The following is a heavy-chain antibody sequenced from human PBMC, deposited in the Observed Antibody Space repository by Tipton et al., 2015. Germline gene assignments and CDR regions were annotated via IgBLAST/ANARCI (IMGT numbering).Heavy chain of an antibody. D-gene: IGHD4-17*01. CDR3: ASLLLYGDYVYGLGY. Sequence: TLSLTCAVSGGSFSTYYWSWIRQPPGKGLEWIGGIYYSGDMYYNPSLKSRVAMSVDTSKNHFSLRLTSLTASDTAVYYCASLLLYGDYVYGLGYWGRGTLITVSS. V-gene: IGHV4-59*05. CDR2: IYYSGDM. CDR1: GGSFSTYY. J-gene: IGHJ4*02.